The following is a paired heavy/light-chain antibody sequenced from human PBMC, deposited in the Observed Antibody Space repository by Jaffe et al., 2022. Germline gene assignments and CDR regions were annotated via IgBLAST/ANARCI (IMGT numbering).Heavy chain of an antibody. J-gene: IGHJ3*02. CDR3: ARDINSIIAVAGTRKNAFDI. CDR2: IIPIFGTA. V-gene: IGHV1-69*01. CDR1: GGTFSSYA. D-gene: IGHD6-19*01. Sequence: QVQLVQSGAEVKKPGSSVKVSCKASGGTFSSYAISWVRQAPGQGLEWMGGIIPIFGTANYAQKFQGRVTITADESTSTAYMELSSLRSEDTAVYYCARDINSIIAVAGTRKNAFDIWGQGTMVTVSS.
Light chain of an antibody. CDR3: CSYAGSWKV. Sequence: QSALTQPRSVSGSPGQSVTISCTGTSSDVGGYNYVSWYQQHPGKAPKLMIYDVSKRPSGVPDRFSGSKSGNTASLTISGLQAEDEADYYCCSYAGSWKVFGTGTKVTVL. CDR1: SSDVGGYNY. CDR2: DVS. J-gene: IGLJ1*01. V-gene: IGLV2-11*01.